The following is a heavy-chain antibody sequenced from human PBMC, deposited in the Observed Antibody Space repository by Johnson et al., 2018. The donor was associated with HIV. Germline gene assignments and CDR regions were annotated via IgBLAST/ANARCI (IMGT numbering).Heavy chain of an antibody. CDR1: GFTFSSYW. CDR2: IKQDGSEK. CDR3: ARARQGAVVKWGPGKMDAFDI. J-gene: IGHJ3*02. D-gene: IGHD4-23*01. Sequence: VQLVESGGGVVQPGRTLRLSCAASGFTFSSYWMSWVRQAPGKGLEWVANIKQDGSEKYYVDSVKGRFTISRDNAKNSLYLQMNSLRAEDTAVYYCARARQGAVVKWGPGKMDAFDIWGQGTMVTVSS. V-gene: IGHV3-7*05.